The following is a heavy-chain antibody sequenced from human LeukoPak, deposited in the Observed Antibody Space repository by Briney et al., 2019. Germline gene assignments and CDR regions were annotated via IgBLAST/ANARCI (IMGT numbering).Heavy chain of an antibody. J-gene: IGHJ4*01. CDR2: SRNKAKSYTT. CDR1: GFTFIHHF. D-gene: IGHD6-19*01. V-gene: IGHV3-72*01. CDR3: VRVGSVAGSDYLDY. Sequence: GGSLSLSCAVSGFTFIHHFLDWVRQAPGKGLEGVGRSRNKAKSYTTEYAASVKGRFTISRDDSKNSLYLQMNSLKTEDTAVFYCVRVGSVAGSDYLDYWGQGTLVTVSS.